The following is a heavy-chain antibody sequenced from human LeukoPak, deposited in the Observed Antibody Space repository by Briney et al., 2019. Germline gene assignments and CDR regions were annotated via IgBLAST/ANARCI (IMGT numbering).Heavy chain of an antibody. CDR3: ARDWGSIKVITDY. V-gene: IGHV1-18*01. D-gene: IGHD3-16*01. CDR2: ISSNSDNT. Sequence: ASVHVSCKATGYTFTSYGISWVRQAPGQGLEWMGWISSNSDNTNYAQKLQGRVTMTTDTSTSTAYMELRSLRSDDTAVYYCARDWGSIKVITDYWGQGTLVTVSS. CDR1: GYTFTSYG. J-gene: IGHJ4*02.